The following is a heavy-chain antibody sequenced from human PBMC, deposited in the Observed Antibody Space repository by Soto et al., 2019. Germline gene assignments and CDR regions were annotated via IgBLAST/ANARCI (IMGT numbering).Heavy chain of an antibody. CDR3: ARDGWLYYDSTSQGMDV. V-gene: IGHV3-30-3*01. J-gene: IGHJ6*02. D-gene: IGHD3-22*01. CDR1: GFTFDKYA. CDR2: ISYDGGNK. Sequence: PGGSLRLSCAASGFTFDKYAIHWVRQAPGKGLEWVAVISYDGGNKNHADSVKGRFTISRDNSKNTLFLQMNNLRAEDTAVYYCARDGWLYYDSTSQGMDVWGQGTTVTVSS.